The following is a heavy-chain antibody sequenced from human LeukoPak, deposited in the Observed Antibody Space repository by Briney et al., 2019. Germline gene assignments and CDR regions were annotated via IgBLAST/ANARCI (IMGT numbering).Heavy chain of an antibody. Sequence: SQTLSLTCTVSGGSISSGDYYWSWIRQPPGKGLEWIGYIYYSGSTYYNPSLKSRVTISVDTSKNQFSLNLSSVTAADTAVYYCARHLQQSPHYFDYWGQGTLVTVSS. D-gene: IGHD3-3*02. J-gene: IGHJ4*02. CDR3: ARHLQQSPHYFDY. V-gene: IGHV4-30-4*08. CDR1: GGSISSGDYY. CDR2: IYYSGST.